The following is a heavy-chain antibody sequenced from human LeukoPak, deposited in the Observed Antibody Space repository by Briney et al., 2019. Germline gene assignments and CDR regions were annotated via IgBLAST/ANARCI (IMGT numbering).Heavy chain of an antibody. V-gene: IGHV3-30*04. D-gene: IGHD5-24*01. J-gene: IGHJ4*02. Sequence: PGGSLRLSCAASGFTFSSYAMHWVRQAPGKGLEWVAVISYDGSNKYYADSVKGRFTISRDNSKNTLYLQMNSLRAEDTAVYYCARVPSVGYNQDYWGQGTLVTVSS. CDR2: ISYDGSNK. CDR3: ARVPSVGYNQDY. CDR1: GFTFSSYA.